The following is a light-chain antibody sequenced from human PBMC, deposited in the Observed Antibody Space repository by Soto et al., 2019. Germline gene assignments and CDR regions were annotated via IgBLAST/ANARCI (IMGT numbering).Light chain of an antibody. Sequence: QSALTQPASVSGSPGLSITISCTGTSSDVDAYNFVSWYQQHPDKAPKLMIFDVSNRPSGVSNRFSGSKSGNTASLTISGLQSEDEAEYYCGSYTTSSNYVFGTGTKVTVL. V-gene: IGLV2-14*03. J-gene: IGLJ1*01. CDR3: GSYTTSSNYV. CDR1: SSDVDAYNF. CDR2: DVS.